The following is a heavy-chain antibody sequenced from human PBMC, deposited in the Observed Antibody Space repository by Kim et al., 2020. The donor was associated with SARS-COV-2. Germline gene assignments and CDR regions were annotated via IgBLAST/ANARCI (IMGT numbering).Heavy chain of an antibody. J-gene: IGHJ4*02. CDR3: TSIFEY. CDR2: DGGSR. V-gene: IGHV3-74*01. Sequence: DGGSRYYAGSVKGRFTTSSDNAKSMVYLQMNSLRVDDTAIYYCTSIFEYWGQGALVTVSS. D-gene: IGHD3-3*02.